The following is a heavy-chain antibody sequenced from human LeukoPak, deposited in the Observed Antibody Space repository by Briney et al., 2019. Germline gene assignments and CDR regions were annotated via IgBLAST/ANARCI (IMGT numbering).Heavy chain of an antibody. CDR2: IRSKANSYAT. D-gene: IGHD1-26*01. V-gene: IGHV3-73*01. CDR3: TKGIVGAVDY. CDR1: GFTFSGSA. J-gene: IGHJ4*02. Sequence: PGGSLRLSCAASGFTFSGSAMHGVPPASGKGLEGVGRIRSKANSYATAYAASVKGTFTIYKDDSKNTAYLQMNSLKTEDTAVYYCTKGIVGAVDYWGRGTMVTVSS.